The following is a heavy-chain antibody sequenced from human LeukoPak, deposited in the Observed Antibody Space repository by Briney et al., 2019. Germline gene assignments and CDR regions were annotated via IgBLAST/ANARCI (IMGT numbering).Heavy chain of an antibody. V-gene: IGHV3-30*03. D-gene: IGHD2-2*01. J-gene: IGHJ4*02. CDR1: GFTFSNYG. CDR2: ISYDGSNE. CDR3: ARRFCTTTSCPPGDY. Sequence: GGSLRLSCAASGFTFSNYGTHWVRQAPGKGLEWLAVISYDGSNEYYADSVKGRFTISRDNSKNTLYLQMNSLRTEDTAVYYCARRFCTTTSCPPGDYWGQGTLVTVSS.